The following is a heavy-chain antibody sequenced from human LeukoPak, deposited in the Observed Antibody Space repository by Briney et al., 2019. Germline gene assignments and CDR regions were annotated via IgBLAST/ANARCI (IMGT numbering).Heavy chain of an antibody. J-gene: IGHJ6*03. CDR2: ISSSSSTI. D-gene: IGHD3-3*01. V-gene: IGHV3-48*01. Sequence: GGSLRLSCAASGFTFSSYSMNWVRQAPGKGLEWVSYISSSSSTIYYADSVKGRFTISRDNAKNSLYLQMNSLRAEDTAVYYCASLTEHYDFWCGNYYYYMDVWGKGTTVTVSS. CDR1: GFTFSSYS. CDR3: ASLTEHYDFWCGNYYYYMDV.